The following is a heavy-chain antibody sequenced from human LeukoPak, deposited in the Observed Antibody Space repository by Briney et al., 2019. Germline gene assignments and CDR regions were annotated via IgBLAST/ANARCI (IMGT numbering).Heavy chain of an antibody. CDR2: INHSGST. Sequence: SETLSLTCAVYGGSFSGYYWSWIRQPPGKGLEWIGEINHSGSTNYNPSLKSRVTISVDTSKNQFSLKLSSVTAADTVVYYCARRRRSGRFLEPVDYWGQGTLVTVSS. V-gene: IGHV4-34*01. CDR3: ARRRRSGRFLEPVDY. D-gene: IGHD3-3*01. CDR1: GGSFSGYY. J-gene: IGHJ4*02.